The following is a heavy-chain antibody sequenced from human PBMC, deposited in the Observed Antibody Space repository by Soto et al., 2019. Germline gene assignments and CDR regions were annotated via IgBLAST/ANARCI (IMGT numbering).Heavy chain of an antibody. D-gene: IGHD3-22*01. J-gene: IGHJ4*02. V-gene: IGHV4-4*07. CDR1: GGSIISYY. CDR3: VRGRGDYFDRTGYYFDY. CDR2: IYGTDNT. Sequence: ETLSLTCTVSGGSIISYYWSWIRQPAGRGLEWIGRIYGTDNTNYNPSLKSRVTMSVDPSKNQLSLILTSVTAADTAVYYCVRGRGDYFDRTGYYFDYWGQGALVTVSS.